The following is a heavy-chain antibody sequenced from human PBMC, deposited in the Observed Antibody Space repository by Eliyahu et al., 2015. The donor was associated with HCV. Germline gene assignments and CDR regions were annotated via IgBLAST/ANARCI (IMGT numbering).Heavy chain of an antibody. V-gene: IGHV3-23*01. J-gene: IGHJ4*02. D-gene: IGHD1-1*01. CDR3: AREVGNWILYYFDY. CDR2: ISGSGGNT. CDR1: GFTFSSYA. Sequence: SGFTFSSYAMSWVRQAPGKGLEWVSVISGSGGNTYYADSVRGRFTISRDNSKNTLYLQMNSLRAEDTAVYYCAREVGNWILYYFDYWGQGTLVTVSS.